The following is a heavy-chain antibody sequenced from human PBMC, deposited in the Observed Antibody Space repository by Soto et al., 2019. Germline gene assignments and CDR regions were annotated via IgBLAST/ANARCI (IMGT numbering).Heavy chain of an antibody. CDR2: ISGSGGST. J-gene: IGHJ3*02. D-gene: IGHD2-15*01. V-gene: IGHV3-23*01. CDR1: GFTFSSYA. Sequence: TGGSLRLSCAASGFTFSSYAMSWVRQAPGKGLEWVSAISGSGGSTYYADSVKGRFTISRDNSKNTLYLQMNSLRAEDTAVYYCANAFIERYCSGGSCYSDAFDIWGQGTMVTVSS. CDR3: ANAFIERYCSGGSCYSDAFDI.